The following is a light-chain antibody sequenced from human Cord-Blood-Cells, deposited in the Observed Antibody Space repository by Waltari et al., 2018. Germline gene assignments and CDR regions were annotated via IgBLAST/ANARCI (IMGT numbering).Light chain of an antibody. Sequence: PASVSGSPGQSITISCTGTSSDVGGYNYVSWYQQHPGKAPKLMIYDVSKRPSGVSNRFSGSKSGNTASLTISGLQAEDEADYYCSSYTSSSTVFGGGTKLTVL. J-gene: IGLJ2*01. CDR1: SSDVGGYNY. V-gene: IGLV2-14*01. CDR3: SSYTSSSTV. CDR2: DVS.